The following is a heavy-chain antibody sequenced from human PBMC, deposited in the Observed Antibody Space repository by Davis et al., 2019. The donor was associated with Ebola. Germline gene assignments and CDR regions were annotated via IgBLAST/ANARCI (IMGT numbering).Heavy chain of an antibody. D-gene: IGHD3-16*02. Sequence: PGGSLRLSCAASGFTFSNFWMHWVRHVPGKGLVWVSRIDTHGSITNYADSVKGRFTISRDNSKNTLYLQMYSLRADDTAVYYCAKGGFYLYMDVWGKGTTVTVSS. V-gene: IGHV3-74*01. CDR1: GFTFSNFW. CDR3: AKGGFYLYMDV. CDR2: IDTHGSIT. J-gene: IGHJ6*03.